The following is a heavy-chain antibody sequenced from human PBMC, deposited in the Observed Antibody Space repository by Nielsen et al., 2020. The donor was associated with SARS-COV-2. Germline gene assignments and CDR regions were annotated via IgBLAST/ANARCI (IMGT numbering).Heavy chain of an antibody. Sequence: GGSLRLSCAASGFTFSTYWMHWVRQAPGKGLEWVSSISSSSSYIYYADSVKGRFTISRDNAKNSLYLQMNSLRAEDTAVYYCARDPEGLFWYFDLWGRGTLVTISS. CDR3: ARDPEGLFWYFDL. CDR1: GFTFSTYW. D-gene: IGHD3-3*01. CDR2: ISSSSSYI. V-gene: IGHV3-21*01. J-gene: IGHJ2*01.